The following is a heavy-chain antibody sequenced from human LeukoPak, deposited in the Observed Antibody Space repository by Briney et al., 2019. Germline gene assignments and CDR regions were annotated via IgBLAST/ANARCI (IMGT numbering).Heavy chain of an antibody. CDR2: IYTSGST. Sequence: SETLSLTCTVSGGSISSYYWSWIRQPAGKGLEWIGRIYTSGSTNYNPSLKSRVTISVDKSKNQFSLNLSSVTAADTAVYYCARGYYDSSGYYRYGNWFDPWGQGTLVTVSS. CDR3: ARGYYDSSGYYRYGNWFDP. D-gene: IGHD3-22*01. J-gene: IGHJ5*02. V-gene: IGHV4-4*07. CDR1: GGSISSYY.